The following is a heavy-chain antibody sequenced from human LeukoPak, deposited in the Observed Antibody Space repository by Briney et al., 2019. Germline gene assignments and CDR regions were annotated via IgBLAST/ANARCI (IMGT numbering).Heavy chain of an antibody. CDR1: GFTFSDYY. D-gene: IGHD3-16*01. Sequence: GGSLRLSCAASGFTFSDYYMSWIRQAPGKGLEWVSYISSSGSTIYYADSVKGRFTIYRDNAKNSLYLQMNSLRAEDTAVYYCARDGHSRLYYYYYMDVWGKGTTVTVSS. CDR2: ISSSGSTI. CDR3: ARDGHSRLYYYYYMDV. V-gene: IGHV3-11*04. J-gene: IGHJ6*03.